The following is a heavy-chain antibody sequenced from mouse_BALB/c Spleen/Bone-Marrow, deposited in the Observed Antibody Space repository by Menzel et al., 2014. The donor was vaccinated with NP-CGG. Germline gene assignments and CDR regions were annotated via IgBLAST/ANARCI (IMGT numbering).Heavy chain of an antibody. Sequence: VMLVESGAELMKPGASVKISCKATGYTFSSYWIELVKQRPGHGLEWIGEILPGSGSTNYNEKFKGKATFTADTSSNTAYMQLSSLTSEDSAVYYCARRGYDGYHWGQGTTLTVSS. V-gene: IGHV1-9*01. CDR2: ILPGSGST. D-gene: IGHD2-3*01. J-gene: IGHJ2*01. CDR1: GYTFSSYW. CDR3: ARRGYDGYH.